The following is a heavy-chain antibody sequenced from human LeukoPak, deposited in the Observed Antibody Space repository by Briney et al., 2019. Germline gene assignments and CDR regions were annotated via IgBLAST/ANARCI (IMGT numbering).Heavy chain of an antibody. J-gene: IGHJ4*02. D-gene: IGHD3-10*01. CDR2: ISYDGSNK. V-gene: IGHV3-30*03. CDR1: GFSFSRYG. Sequence: PGGSLILSCAASGFSFSRYGIHWVRQAPGKGLDWVAVISYDGSNKYYVDSVKGRFTISRDNSKNTLYLQMNSLRPGDTAVYYCARGGFRHFDNWGQGILVTVSS. CDR3: ARGGFRHFDN.